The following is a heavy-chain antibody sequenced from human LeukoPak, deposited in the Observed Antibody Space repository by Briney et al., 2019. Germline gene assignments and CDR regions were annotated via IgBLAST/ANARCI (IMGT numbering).Heavy chain of an antibody. J-gene: IGHJ4*02. V-gene: IGHV3-30*04. CDR3: AKDSGNYAKYYFDY. D-gene: IGHD1-26*01. Sequence: PGGSLRLSCAASGFNFSTYAMHWVRQAPGKRLEWVAVISYDGRDKKYADSVKGRFTISRDNSQNTLYLQMNSLRAEDTAVYYCAKDSGNYAKYYFDYWGQGTLVTVSS. CDR2: ISYDGRDK. CDR1: GFNFSTYA.